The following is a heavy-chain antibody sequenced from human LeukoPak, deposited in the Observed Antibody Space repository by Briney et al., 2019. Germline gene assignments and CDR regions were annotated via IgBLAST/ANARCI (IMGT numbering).Heavy chain of an antibody. V-gene: IGHV3-30*02. CDR1: GFTFSSYA. CDR2: IRYDGSNK. J-gene: IGHJ4*02. D-gene: IGHD6-13*01. CDR3: AKASAASLYFDY. Sequence: GGSLRLSCAASGFTFSSYAMHWVRQAPGKGLEGVAFIRYDGSNKYYADSVKGRFTISRDNSKNTLYPQMNSLRAEDTAVYYCAKASAASLYFDYWGQGTLVTVSS.